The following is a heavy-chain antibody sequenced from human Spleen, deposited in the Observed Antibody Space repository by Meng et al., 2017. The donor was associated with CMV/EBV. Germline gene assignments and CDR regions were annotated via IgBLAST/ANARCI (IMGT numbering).Heavy chain of an antibody. CDR3: AREGDDAFDI. CDR2: INPSGAST. J-gene: IGHJ3*02. Sequence: ASVKVSCKASGYTFANYGITWVRQAPGQGLEWMGIINPSGASTSHAQKFQGRVTMTRDTSTGTVNMELSSLRSEDTAVYYCAREGDDAFDIWGQGTMVTVSS. CDR1: GYTFANYG. V-gene: IGHV1-46*01. D-gene: IGHD3-10*01.